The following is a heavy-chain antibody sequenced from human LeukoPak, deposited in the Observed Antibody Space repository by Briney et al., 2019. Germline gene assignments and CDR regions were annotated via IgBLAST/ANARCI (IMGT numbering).Heavy chain of an antibody. D-gene: IGHD2-8*01. CDR2: ITAPGDAT. CDR1: GFTFSSNA. V-gene: IGHV3-23*01. J-gene: IGHJ4*02. Sequence: GGSLRLSCATSGFTFSSNAMTWVRQAPGKGLECVSAITAPGDATYYADSVKGRFSISRDNSKNTLYLQLNSLRAEDTALYYCAKAFGTNGYFQLPVDFWGQGTLVTVSS. CDR3: AKAFGTNGYFQLPVDF.